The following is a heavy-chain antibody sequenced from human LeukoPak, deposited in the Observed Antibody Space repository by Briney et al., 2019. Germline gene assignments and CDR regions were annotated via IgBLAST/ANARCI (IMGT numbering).Heavy chain of an antibody. CDR1: GTSFGSYY. CDR2: VNHSGYT. CDR3: ARMTTGHDF. V-gene: IGHV4-34*01. J-gene: IGHJ4*02. D-gene: IGHD4-17*01. Sequence: SETLSLTCAVSGTSFGSYYWSWIRQPPGKGLEWIGEVNHSGYTNDNPSLKSRVTISVDTSKNQFSLRLRSVTAADTGAYFCARMTTGHDFWGQGTLVTVSS.